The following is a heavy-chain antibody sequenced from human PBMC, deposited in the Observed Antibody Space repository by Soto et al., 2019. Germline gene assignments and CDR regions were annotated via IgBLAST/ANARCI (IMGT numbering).Heavy chain of an antibody. CDR1: GFTFSSYA. Sequence: PGGALRLSCAASGFTFSSYAMSWVRQAPGKGLEWVSAISGSGGSTYYADSVKGRFTISRDYSKNTLYLQMNSLIAEDTAVYYCAYSSNPFAYRGQGTLVTVSS. CDR3: AYSSNPFAY. V-gene: IGHV3-23*01. CDR2: ISGSGGST. D-gene: IGHD6-13*01. J-gene: IGHJ4*02.